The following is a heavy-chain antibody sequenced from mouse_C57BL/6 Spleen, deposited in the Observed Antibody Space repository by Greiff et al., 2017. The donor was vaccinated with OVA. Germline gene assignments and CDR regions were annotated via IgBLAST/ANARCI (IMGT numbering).Heavy chain of an antibody. D-gene: IGHD1-1*01. CDR1: GFTIKDYY. V-gene: IGHV14-2*01. CDR2: IDPEDGAT. J-gene: IGHJ4*01. Sequence: VQLQQSGAELVKPGASVKLSCTASGFTIKDYYMHWVKQRTEQGLEWIGRIDPEDGATKYAPKFQGKAPITADTSSNTAYLQLCSLTTADTAVDYCASRGYYGSSPYYAMDYWGQGTSVTVSS. CDR3: ASRGYYGSSPYYAMDY.